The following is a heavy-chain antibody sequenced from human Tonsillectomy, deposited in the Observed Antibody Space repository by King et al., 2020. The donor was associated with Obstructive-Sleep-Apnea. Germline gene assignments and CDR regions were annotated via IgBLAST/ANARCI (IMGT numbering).Heavy chain of an antibody. J-gene: IGHJ5*02. CDR2: ISSSSSYI. CDR3: ARDLVGSRPGWFDP. D-gene: IGHD1-26*01. Sequence: VQPVESGGGLVKPGGSLRLSCAASGFTFSSYSMNWVRQAPGKGLEWVSSISSSSSYIYYADSVKGRFTISRDNAKNSLYLQMNSLRAEDTAVYYCARDLVGSRPGWFDPWGQGTLVTVSS. V-gene: IGHV3-21*01. CDR1: GFTFSSYS.